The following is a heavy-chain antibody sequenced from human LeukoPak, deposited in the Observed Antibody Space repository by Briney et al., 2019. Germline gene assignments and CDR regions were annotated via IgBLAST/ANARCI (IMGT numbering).Heavy chain of an antibody. Sequence: QSGGSLRLSCAASGFTFSSYAMSWVRQAPGKGLEWVSAISGSGGSTYYADSVRGRFTISRDNSKNTLYLQMNSLRAEDTAVYYCARDHEGYNDYWGQGTLVTVSS. J-gene: IGHJ4*03. V-gene: IGHV3-23*01. CDR1: GFTFSSYA. CDR3: ARDHEGYNDY. CDR2: ISGSGGST.